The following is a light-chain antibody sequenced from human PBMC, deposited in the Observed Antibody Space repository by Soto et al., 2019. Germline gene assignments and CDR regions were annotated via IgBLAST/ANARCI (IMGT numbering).Light chain of an antibody. CDR1: QSVSSN. CDR3: QQYGSSPRWT. CDR2: GAS. Sequence: EIVMTQSPATLSVSPGERATLSCRASQSVSSNLAWYPQKPGQAPRPIIYGASTRATGIPARFSGSGSGTDFTPTISRLEPEDFAVYYCQQYGSSPRWTFGQGTKVDIK. V-gene: IGKV3-15*01. J-gene: IGKJ1*01.